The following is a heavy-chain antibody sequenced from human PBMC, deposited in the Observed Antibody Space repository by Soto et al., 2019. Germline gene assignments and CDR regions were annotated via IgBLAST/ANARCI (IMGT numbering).Heavy chain of an antibody. Sequence: EVQLVESGGGLVQPGGSLRLSCAASGFTVSSNYMSWVRQAPGKGLEWVSVIYSGGSTYYADSVKGRFTISRDNSKNTLYLQMNSLRAEDTAVYYCARVVAARTYYYYYYMDVWGKGTTVTVSS. J-gene: IGHJ6*03. CDR3: ARVVAARTYYYYYYMDV. CDR2: IYSGGST. V-gene: IGHV3-66*01. D-gene: IGHD2-15*01. CDR1: GFTVSSNY.